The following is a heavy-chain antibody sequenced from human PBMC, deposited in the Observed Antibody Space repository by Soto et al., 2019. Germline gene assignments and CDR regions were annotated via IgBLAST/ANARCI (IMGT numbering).Heavy chain of an antibody. Sequence: GGSLRLSCAASGFTFSNYAITWVRQAPGKGLEWVSVICGSDDTTYYADSVKGRLTISRDTSKNTLYLQMNSLRADDTDVYYCAKGLGGSCYSTCDFWGLRTPVTVSS. CDR1: GFTFSNYA. D-gene: IGHD2-15*01. V-gene: IGHV3-23*01. CDR2: ICGSDDTT. CDR3: AKGLGGSCYSTCDF. J-gene: IGHJ4*02.